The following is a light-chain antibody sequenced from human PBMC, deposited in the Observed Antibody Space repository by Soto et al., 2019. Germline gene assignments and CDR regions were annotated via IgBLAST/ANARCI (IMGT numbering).Light chain of an antibody. Sequence: EIVLTQSPATLSLSPGERATLSCRASQSINTYLAWYQQKPGQAPRLLIYDASNRATGIPARFSGSGSGTDFTLTISSLEPEDFAVYYCQHRSTWPPTFGPGTKVDIK. J-gene: IGKJ3*01. CDR2: DAS. CDR3: QHRSTWPPT. CDR1: QSINTY. V-gene: IGKV3-11*01.